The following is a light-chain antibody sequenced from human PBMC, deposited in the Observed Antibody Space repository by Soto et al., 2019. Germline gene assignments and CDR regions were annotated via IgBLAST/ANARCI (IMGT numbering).Light chain of an antibody. CDR1: QSVSSY. J-gene: IGKJ2*01. CDR3: QQRSNGPRYN. CDR2: DAS. Sequence: EIVLTQSPATLSLSPGERATLSCRASQSVSSYLALYQQKPGQAPRLLIYDASNRATGIPARSSGSGSGTDFTLTISSLEPEDFAVYYRQQRSNGPRYNFRQGTKLEIK. V-gene: IGKV3-11*01.